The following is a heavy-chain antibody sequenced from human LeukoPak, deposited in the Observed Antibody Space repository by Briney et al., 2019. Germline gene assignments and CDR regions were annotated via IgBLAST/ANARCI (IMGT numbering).Heavy chain of an antibody. CDR2: ISSSGGST. J-gene: IGHJ4*02. V-gene: IGHV3-23*01. CDR3: ARGEQRPAIEGTFDY. Sequence: PGGSLRLSCAAPGFTFSSYPMNWVRQAPGKGLEWVSAISSSGGSTYYPDSVKGRFTISRDNSKNTLYLQMNSLRVEDTAVYYCARGEQRPAIEGTFDYWGQGTLVTVSS. CDR1: GFTFSSYP. D-gene: IGHD2-2*02.